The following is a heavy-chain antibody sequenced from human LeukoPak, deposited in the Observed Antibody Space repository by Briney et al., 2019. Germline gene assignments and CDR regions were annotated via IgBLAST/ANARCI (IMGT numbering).Heavy chain of an antibody. V-gene: IGHV4-34*01. J-gene: IGHJ4*02. CDR1: GGSHSGHD. Sequence: SETLSLTCGVYGGSHSGHDWGFIRQSPGKGLEWIGELNHSGGANYNPSLESRVTIVLDMSRNEISLRLSSVTAADTGVYHCARSDFWSGCSVWDQGIRVIVSS. CDR2: LNHSGGA. CDR3: ARSDFWSGCSV. D-gene: IGHD3-3*01.